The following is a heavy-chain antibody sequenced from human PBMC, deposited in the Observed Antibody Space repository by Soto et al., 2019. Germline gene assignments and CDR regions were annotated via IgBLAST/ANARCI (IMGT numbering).Heavy chain of an antibody. CDR3: ARVSGIAAAGDYYYYYGMDV. V-gene: IGHV4-39*07. CDR2: IYYSGST. Sequence: PSETLSLTCTVSGGSISSSSYYWGWIRQPPGKGLEWIGSIYYSGSTYYNPSLKSRVTISVDRSKNQFSLKLSSVTAADTAVYYCARVSGIAAAGDYYYYYGMDVWGQGTTVTVSS. J-gene: IGHJ6*02. CDR1: GGSISSSSYY. D-gene: IGHD6-13*01.